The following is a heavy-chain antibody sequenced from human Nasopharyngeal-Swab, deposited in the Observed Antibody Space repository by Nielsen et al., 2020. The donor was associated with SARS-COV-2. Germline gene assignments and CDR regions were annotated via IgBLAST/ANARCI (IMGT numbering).Heavy chain of an antibody. J-gene: IGHJ6*03. CDR2: ISYDGSNK. D-gene: IGHD1-1*01. CDR3: ARVLEVPPSDYYYYYMDV. V-gene: IGHV3-30-3*01. CDR1: GFTFSSYA. Sequence: GESLKISCAASGFTFSSYAVRWVRQAPGKGLEWVAVISYDGSNKYYADSVKGRFTISRDNSKNTLYLQMNSLRAEDTAVYYCARVLEVPPSDYYYYYMDVWGKGTTVTVSS.